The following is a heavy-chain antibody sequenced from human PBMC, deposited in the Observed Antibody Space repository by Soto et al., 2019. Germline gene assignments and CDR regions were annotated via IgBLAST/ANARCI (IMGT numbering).Heavy chain of an antibody. CDR1: GFTFSSYA. Sequence: AGGSLRLSCAASGFTFSSYAMSWVRQAPGKGLEWVSAISGSGGSTYYADSVKGRFTISRDNSKNTLYLQMNSLRAEDTAVYYCAKDPTTVVSKYYYYYYGMDVWGQGTTVTVSS. CDR3: AKDPTTVVSKYYYYYYGMDV. V-gene: IGHV3-23*01. CDR2: ISGSGGST. D-gene: IGHD4-17*01. J-gene: IGHJ6*02.